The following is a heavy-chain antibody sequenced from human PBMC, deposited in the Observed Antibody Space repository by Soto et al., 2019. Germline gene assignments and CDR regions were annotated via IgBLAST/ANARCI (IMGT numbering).Heavy chain of an antibody. CDR2: IWYDGSNK. V-gene: IGHV3-33*01. Sequence: GGSLRLSCAASGFTFSSYGMHWVRQAPGEGLEWVAVIWYDGSNKYYADSVKGRFTISRDNSKNTLYLQMNSLRAEDTAVYYCARDRLGYCSGGSCYLRAGYDAFDIWGQGTMVTVSS. J-gene: IGHJ3*02. CDR3: ARDRLGYCSGGSCYLRAGYDAFDI. CDR1: GFTFSSYG. D-gene: IGHD2-15*01.